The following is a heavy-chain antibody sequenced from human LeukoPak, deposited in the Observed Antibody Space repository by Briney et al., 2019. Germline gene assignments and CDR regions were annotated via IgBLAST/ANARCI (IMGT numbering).Heavy chain of an antibody. J-gene: IGHJ4*02. Sequence: PSETLSLTCTVSGGSISSGGYYWSWIRQHPGKGLEWIGYIYYSGSTYYNPSLKSRVTTSVDTSKNQFSLKLSSVTAADTAVYYCASTYYYDSSGYDYWGQGTLVTVSS. CDR3: ASTYYYDSSGYDY. CDR1: GGSISSGGYY. V-gene: IGHV4-31*03. CDR2: IYYSGST. D-gene: IGHD3-22*01.